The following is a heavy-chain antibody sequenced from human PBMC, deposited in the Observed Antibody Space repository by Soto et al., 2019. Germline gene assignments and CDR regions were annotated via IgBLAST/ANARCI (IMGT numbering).Heavy chain of an antibody. J-gene: IGHJ4*02. V-gene: IGHV1-69*02. Sequence: SVKVSCKASGGTFSSYTISWVRQAPGQGLEWMGRIIPILGIANYAQKFQGRVTITADKSTSTAYMELSSLRSEDTAVYYCARYGSGSYYNTYYFDYWGQGTLVTVSS. CDR3: ARYGSGSYYNTYYFDY. CDR1: GGTFSSYT. D-gene: IGHD3-10*01. CDR2: IIPILGIA.